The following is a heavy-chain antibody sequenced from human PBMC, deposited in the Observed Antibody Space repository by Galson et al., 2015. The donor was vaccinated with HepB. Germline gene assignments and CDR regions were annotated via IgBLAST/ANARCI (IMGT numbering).Heavy chain of an antibody. CDR1: GFTFSSDG. J-gene: IGHJ4*02. D-gene: IGHD5-24*01. CDR2: ISYDGSNK. V-gene: IGHV3-30*18. CDR3: AKDWGMAEMATIWDHAAGDY. Sequence: SLRLSCAASGFTFSSDGMHWVRQAPGKGLEWVAVISYDGSNKYYADSVKGRFTISRYNSKNTLYLQMKSLRAEDTAVYYCAKDWGMAEMATIWDHAAGDYWGQGTLVTVSS.